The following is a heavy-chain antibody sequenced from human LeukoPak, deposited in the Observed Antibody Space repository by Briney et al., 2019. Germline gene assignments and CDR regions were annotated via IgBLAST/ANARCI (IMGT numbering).Heavy chain of an antibody. CDR1: GYTFTSYG. V-gene: IGHV1-18*01. J-gene: IGHJ4*02. CDR2: IGAYNGNT. CDR3: ARAAVARTALGY. Sequence: ASVKVSCKASGYTFTSYGISWVRQAPGQGLEWMGWIGAYNGNTNYAQKLQGRVTMTTDTSTSTAYMELRSLRSDDTAVYYCARAAVARTALGYWGQGTLVTVSS. D-gene: IGHD6-19*01.